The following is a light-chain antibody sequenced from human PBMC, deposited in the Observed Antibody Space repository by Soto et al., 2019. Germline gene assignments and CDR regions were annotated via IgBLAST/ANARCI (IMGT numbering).Light chain of an antibody. V-gene: IGLV2-14*01. Sequence: QSVLTQPASVSGSPGQSITISCTGTSSDVGSYNHVSWYQQHPGKAPKLMISEVTSRPSGVSNRFSGSKSGNTASLTISGLQAEDEAGYYCSSYTGTNNVPYVFGTGTKLTVL. CDR2: EVT. CDR1: SSDVGSYNH. CDR3: SSYTGTNNVPYV. J-gene: IGLJ1*01.